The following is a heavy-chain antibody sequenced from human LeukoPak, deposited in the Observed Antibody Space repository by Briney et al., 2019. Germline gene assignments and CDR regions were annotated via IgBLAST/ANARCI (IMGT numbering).Heavy chain of an antibody. D-gene: IGHD2-8*02. CDR3: ARLTLPGAYYYYGMDV. Sequence: SETLSLTCAVYGGSFSGDYWSWIRQPPGKGLEWIGEINHSGSTNYNPSLKSRVTISVDTSKNQFSLKLSSVTAADTAVYYCARLTLPGAYYYYGMDVWGQGTTVTVSS. CDR1: GGSFSGDY. J-gene: IGHJ6*02. CDR2: INHSGST. V-gene: IGHV4-34*01.